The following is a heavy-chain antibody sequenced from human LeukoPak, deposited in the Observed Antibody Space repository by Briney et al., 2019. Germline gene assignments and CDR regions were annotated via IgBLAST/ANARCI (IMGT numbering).Heavy chain of an antibody. CDR1: GYTFTSYG. V-gene: IGHV1-18*01. Sequence: GASVKVSCKVSGYTFTSYGISWVRQAPGQGLEWMGWISGYNGETSYLQKVQGGVTMTEDTSTDTAYMELSSLRSEDTAVYYCATDLLGAVSNWGQGTLVTVSS. J-gene: IGHJ4*02. CDR2: ISGYNGET. D-gene: IGHD1-26*01. CDR3: ATDLLGAVSN.